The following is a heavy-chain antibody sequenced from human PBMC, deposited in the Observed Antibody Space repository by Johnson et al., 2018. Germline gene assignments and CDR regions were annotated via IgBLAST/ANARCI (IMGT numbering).Heavy chain of an antibody. V-gene: IGHV3-30-3*01. Sequence: QVQLGQSGGGVVQPGRSLRLSCAASGFTFSSYAMHWVRQAPGKGLEWVAVISYDGSNKYYADSVKGRFTISRDNSKNTLYLQMNSLRAEETAVYYCARGNGSGSPTWGDYYYYMDVWGKGTTVTVS. CDR1: GFTFSSYA. CDR2: ISYDGSNK. D-gene: IGHD3-10*01. J-gene: IGHJ6*03. CDR3: ARGNGSGSPTWGDYYYYMDV.